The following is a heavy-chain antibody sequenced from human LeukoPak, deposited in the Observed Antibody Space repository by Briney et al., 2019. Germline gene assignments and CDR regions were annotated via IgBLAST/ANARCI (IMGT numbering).Heavy chain of an antibody. J-gene: IGHJ4*02. CDR3: ARDPQSDYYFDY. V-gene: IGHV3-11*01. CDR2: ISSSGSTI. D-gene: IGHD2-21*01. Sequence: GGSLRLSCAASGFTFGDYYMSWIRQAPGKGLEWVSYISSSGSTIYYADSVKGRFTISRDNAKNSLYLQMNSLRAEDTAVYYCARDPQSDYYFDYWGQGTLVTVSS. CDR1: GFTFGDYY.